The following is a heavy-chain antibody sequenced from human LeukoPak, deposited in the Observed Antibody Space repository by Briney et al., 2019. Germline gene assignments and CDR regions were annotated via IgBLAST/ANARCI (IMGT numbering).Heavy chain of an antibody. V-gene: IGHV3-7*03. D-gene: IGHD2-15*01. CDR2: IKQDGSEK. Sequence: PGGSLRLSCAASGFTFSSYWMSWVRQAPGKGLEWVANIKQDGSEKYYVDSVKGRFTISRDNAKNSLYLQMNSLRAEDTAVYYCARDWCSGGSCYSVNWGQGTLVTVSS. CDR3: ARDWCSGGSCYSVN. J-gene: IGHJ4*02. CDR1: GFTFSSYW.